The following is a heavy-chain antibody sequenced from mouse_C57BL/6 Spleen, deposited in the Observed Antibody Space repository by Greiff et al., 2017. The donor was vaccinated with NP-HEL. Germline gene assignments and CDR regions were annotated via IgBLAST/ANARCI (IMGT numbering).Heavy chain of an antibody. CDR2: ISSGGSYT. D-gene: IGHD1-1*01. J-gene: IGHJ4*01. Sequence: EVMLVESGGDLVKPGGSLKLSCAASGFTFSSYGMSWVRQTPDKRLEWVATISSGGSYTYYPDSVKGRFTISRDNAKNTLYLQMSSLKSEDTAMYYCARDRTVVALYAMDYWGQGTSVTVSS. V-gene: IGHV5-6*01. CDR1: GFTFSSYG. CDR3: ARDRTVVALYAMDY.